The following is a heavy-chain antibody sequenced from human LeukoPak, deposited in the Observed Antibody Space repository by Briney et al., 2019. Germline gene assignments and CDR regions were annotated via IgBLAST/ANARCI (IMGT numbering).Heavy chain of an antibody. CDR2: INSDGSST. CDR1: GFTFSSYW. V-gene: IGHV3-74*01. D-gene: IGHD6-13*01. CDR3: AKTSYSSSWYGTPEGEFDY. J-gene: IGHJ4*02. Sequence: GGSLRLSCAASGFTFSSYWMHWVRQAPGKGLVWVSRINSDGSSTSYADSVKGRFTISRDNAKNTLYLQMNSLRAEDTAVYYCAKTSYSSSWYGTPEGEFDYWGQGTLVTVSS.